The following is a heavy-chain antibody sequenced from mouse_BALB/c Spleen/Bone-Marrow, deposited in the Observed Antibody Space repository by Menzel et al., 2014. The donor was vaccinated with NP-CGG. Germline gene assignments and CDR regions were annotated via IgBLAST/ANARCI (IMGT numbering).Heavy chain of an antibody. D-gene: IGHD1-1*01. CDR2: ILPGSGST. Sequence: VKLMESGAELMEPGASVKISCKATGYTFSSYWIEWVKRRPGHGLEWIGEILPGSGSTNYNEKFKGKATFTADTSSNTAYMQLSSLTSEDSAVYYCAREDGLWYFDVWGAGTTVTVSS. J-gene: IGHJ1*01. V-gene: IGHV1-9*01. CDR1: GYTFSSYW. CDR3: AREDGLWYFDV.